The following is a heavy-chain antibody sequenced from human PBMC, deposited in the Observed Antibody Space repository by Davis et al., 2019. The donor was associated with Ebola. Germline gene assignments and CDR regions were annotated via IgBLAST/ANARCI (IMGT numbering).Heavy chain of an antibody. Sequence: GESLKISCQASGYSFTNFWIGWVRQMPGKGLEWMGIIYPGDSDTRYSPSFQGQVTISADKSISTAYLQWSSLKASDTAMYYCARQAYCGGDCPSDAFDIWGQGTMVTVSS. CDR2: IYPGDSDT. CDR3: ARQAYCGGDCPSDAFDI. V-gene: IGHV5-51*01. CDR1: GYSFTNFW. D-gene: IGHD2-21*01. J-gene: IGHJ3*02.